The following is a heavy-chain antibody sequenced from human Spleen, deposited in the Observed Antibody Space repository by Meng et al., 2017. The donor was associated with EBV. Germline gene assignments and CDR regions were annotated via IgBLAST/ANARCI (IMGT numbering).Heavy chain of an antibody. CDR2: IYDTGTT. CDR3: AKSRSSTPGVVDY. V-gene: IGHV4-61*01. D-gene: IGHD3-10*01. Sequence: LEDSRPGLVKLSDALSLTCTVSGVSFTSGTYHWSSIRQPPGKRLESIGYIYDTGTTIYNPSLKSLVSIFLETSKNLFSLKLNSVITADTAVYYCAKSRSSTPGVVDYWGQGTLVTVSS. J-gene: IGHJ4*02. CDR1: GVSFTSGTYH.